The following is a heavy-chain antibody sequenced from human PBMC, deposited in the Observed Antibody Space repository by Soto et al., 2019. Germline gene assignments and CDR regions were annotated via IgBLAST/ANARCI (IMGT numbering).Heavy chain of an antibody. V-gene: IGHV4-31*03. Sequence: LSLTCTVSGGSISSGLYYWTWIRQHPGKGLEWIGYIYSRGNTYYTPSLKSRVTISVDTSKNQFSLKLSSVTAADTAVYYCAADWLLYRRKYYDMDVWGKGTTVTGSS. CDR2: IYSRGNT. D-gene: IGHD3-9*01. CDR3: AADWLLYRRKYYDMDV. CDR1: GGSISSGLYY. J-gene: IGHJ6*03.